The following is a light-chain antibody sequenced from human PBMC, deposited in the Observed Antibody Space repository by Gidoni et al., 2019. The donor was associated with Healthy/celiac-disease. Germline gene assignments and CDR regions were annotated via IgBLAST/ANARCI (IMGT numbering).Light chain of an antibody. CDR1: QGIRND. V-gene: IGKV1-6*01. J-gene: IGKJ3*01. CDR3: LQDYNYPFT. CDR2: AAA. Sequence: AIQMTQSPSSLSASVGDRVTITCRASQGIRNDLGWYQQKPGKAPKLLIYAAASLQSGVPSRFSGSGSGTDFTLTISSLQPEDCATYYGLQDYNYPFTFGPGTKVDIK.